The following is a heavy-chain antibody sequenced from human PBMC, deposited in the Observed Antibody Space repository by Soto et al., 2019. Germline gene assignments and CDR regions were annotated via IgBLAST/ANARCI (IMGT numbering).Heavy chain of an antibody. Sequence: PGGSLRLSCAASAFNFSSHGMHVVRQAPGKGLEWVAVISYDGSNKYYADSVKGRFTISRDNSKNTLYLQMNSLRAEDTAVYYCAKESRSSSLFNWFDPWGQGTLVTVSS. CDR2: ISYDGSNK. D-gene: IGHD6-6*01. V-gene: IGHV3-30*18. CDR1: AFNFSSHG. J-gene: IGHJ5*02. CDR3: AKESRSSSLFNWFDP.